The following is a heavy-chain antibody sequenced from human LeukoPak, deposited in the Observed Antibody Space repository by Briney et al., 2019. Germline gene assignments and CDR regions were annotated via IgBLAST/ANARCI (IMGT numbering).Heavy chain of an antibody. V-gene: IGHV3-30-3*01. CDR3: ARVRVATTWGAFDI. J-gene: IGHJ3*02. CDR2: ISYDGSNK. D-gene: IGHD5-12*01. Sequence: GRSLRLSCAASGFTFSSYAMHWVRQAPGKGLEWVAVISYDGSNKYYADSVKGRFTISRDNSKNTLYLQMNSLRAEDTAVYYCARVRVATTWGAFDIWGQGTMVTVSS. CDR1: GFTFSSYA.